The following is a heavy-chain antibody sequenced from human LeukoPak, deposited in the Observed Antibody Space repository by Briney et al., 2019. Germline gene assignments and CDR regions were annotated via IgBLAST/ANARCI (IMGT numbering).Heavy chain of an antibody. D-gene: IGHD6-13*01. V-gene: IGHV1-69*13. CDR1: GGTFSSYA. J-gene: IGHJ5*02. CDR3: ARSYSSSWQPNRKYNWFDP. Sequence: ASVKVSYKASGGTFSSYAISWVRQAPGHGLEWMGGIIPIFGTANYAQKFQGRVTITADESTSTAYMELSSLRSEDTAVYYCARSYSSSWQPNRKYNWFDPWGQGTLVTVSS. CDR2: IIPIFGTA.